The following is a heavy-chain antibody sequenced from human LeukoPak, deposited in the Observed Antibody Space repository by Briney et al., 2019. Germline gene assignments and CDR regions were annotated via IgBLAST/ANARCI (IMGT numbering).Heavy chain of an antibody. V-gene: IGHV3-23*01. Sequence: GGTLRLSCAASGFTFSSNGMTWVRQAPGKGLEWVSTISDSAGGAHYADSVKGRFTISRDSSRSTLYLQMNSLRAEDTAVYHCARDLTPASAEYFQHWGQGTLVIVSS. J-gene: IGHJ1*01. CDR1: GFTFSSNG. D-gene: IGHD6-6*01. CDR2: ISDSAGGA. CDR3: ARDLTPASAEYFQH.